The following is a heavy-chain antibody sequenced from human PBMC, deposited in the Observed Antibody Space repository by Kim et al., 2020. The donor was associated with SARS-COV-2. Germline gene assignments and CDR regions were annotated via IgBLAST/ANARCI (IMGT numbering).Heavy chain of an antibody. V-gene: IGHV1-69*04. CDR2: IVPFVDIT. D-gene: IGHD6-13*01. CDR1: GGTFSSYT. CDR3: ARDPGVLAAGTLDN. Sequence: ASVKVSCKTSGGTFSSYTICWVRQAPGQGLEWLGRIVPFVDITNYAQKFQGRDTITANKSTNTAYMELSSLTSEDTAVYFCARDPGVLAAGTLDNWGQGALVIVSS. J-gene: IGHJ4*02.